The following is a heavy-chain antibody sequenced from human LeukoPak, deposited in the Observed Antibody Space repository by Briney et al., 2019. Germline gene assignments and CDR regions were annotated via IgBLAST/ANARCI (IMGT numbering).Heavy chain of an antibody. D-gene: IGHD2-15*01. CDR3: ARNCRDGYKAPYYFDY. J-gene: IGHJ4*02. Sequence: SETLSLTCAVYGGSFSGYYWSWIRQPPGKGLGWIGEINHSGSTNYNPSLKSRVTISVDTSKNQFSLKLSSVTAADTAVYYCARNCRDGYKAPYYFDYWGQGTLVTVSS. V-gene: IGHV4-34*01. CDR1: GGSFSGYY. CDR2: INHSGST.